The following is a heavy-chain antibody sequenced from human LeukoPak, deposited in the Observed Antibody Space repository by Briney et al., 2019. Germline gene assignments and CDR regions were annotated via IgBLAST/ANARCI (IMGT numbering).Heavy chain of an antibody. V-gene: IGHV3-30*02. D-gene: IGHD3-10*01. CDR3: AKPYYGSGSYSQNLDY. CDR1: GFTFSSYG. CDR2: IRYDGSNK. J-gene: IGHJ4*02. Sequence: PGGSLRLSCAASGFTFSSYGMHWVRQAPGKGLEWVAFIRYDGSNKYYADSVKGRFTISRDNSKNTLYLQMNSLRAEDTAVYYCAKPYYGSGSYSQNLDYWGQGTLVTVSS.